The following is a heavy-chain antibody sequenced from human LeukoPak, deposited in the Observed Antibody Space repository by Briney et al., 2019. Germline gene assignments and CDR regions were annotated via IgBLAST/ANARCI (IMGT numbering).Heavy chain of an antibody. CDR1: GLSLTTHG. CDR2: IWYDGSNK. D-gene: IGHD4-17*01. J-gene: IGHJ4*02. V-gene: IGHV3-33*06. Sequence: GGSLRLSCAASGLSLTTHGMHWVRQAPGKGLEWVAVIWYDGSNKYYADSVKGRFTISRDNSKNTLYLQMNSLRAEDTAVYYCAKDTLTTAFEYWGQGTLVTVSS. CDR3: AKDTLTTAFEY.